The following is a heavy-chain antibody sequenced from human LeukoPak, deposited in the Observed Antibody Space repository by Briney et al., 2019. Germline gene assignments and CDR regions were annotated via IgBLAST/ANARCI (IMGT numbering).Heavy chain of an antibody. Sequence: GGSLRLSCAASGFTFSTYWMHWVRQAPGKGLVWVSGLNSDGSITGYVDSVKGRFTISRDNARNSLYLQMNSLRAEDTAVYYCARDFRYSSGYVDYWGQGTLVTVSS. CDR1: GFTFSTYW. D-gene: IGHD3-22*01. CDR2: LNSDGSIT. V-gene: IGHV3-74*01. CDR3: ARDFRYSSGYVDY. J-gene: IGHJ4*02.